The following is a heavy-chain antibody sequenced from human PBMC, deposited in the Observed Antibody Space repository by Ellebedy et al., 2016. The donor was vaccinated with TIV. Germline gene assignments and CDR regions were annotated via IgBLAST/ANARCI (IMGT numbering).Heavy chain of an antibody. V-gene: IGHV4-59*08. D-gene: IGHD4-17*01. J-gene: IGHJ4*02. Sequence: MPSETLSLTCTVSGGSISSYYWSWIRQPPGKGLEWIGYIYYSGSTNYNPSLKSRVTISVDTSKNQFSLKLSSVTAADTAVYYCARLDHDYGGHWGQGTLVTVSS. CDR1: GGSISSYY. CDR2: IYYSGST. CDR3: ARLDHDYGGH.